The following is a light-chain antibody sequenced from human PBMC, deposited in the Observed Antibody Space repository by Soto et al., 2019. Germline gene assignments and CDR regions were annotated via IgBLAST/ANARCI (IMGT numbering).Light chain of an antibody. CDR2: KVS. J-gene: IGKJ1*01. Sequence: DVVLTQSPLSLPVTLGQPASISCRSSQSLVYSDGITYLNWFQQRPGQSPRRLIYKVSNRDSGVPERFSGSGSGTDFTLKISRVEAEDVGVYYCMQGTQWPWTFGQGTKVDIK. CDR3: MQGTQWPWT. CDR1: QSLVYSDGITY. V-gene: IGKV2-30*01.